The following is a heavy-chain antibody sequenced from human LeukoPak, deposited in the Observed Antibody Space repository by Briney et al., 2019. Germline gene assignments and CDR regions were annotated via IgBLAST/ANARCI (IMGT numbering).Heavy chain of an antibody. V-gene: IGHV4-61*02. CDR1: GGSISSGSYY. D-gene: IGHD3-9*01. J-gene: IGHJ4*02. Sequence: SETLSLTCTVSGGSISSGSYYWSWIRQPAGKGLEWIGRIYASGSTNYNPSLKSRVTISVDTSKNQFSLKLSSVTAADTALYYCAGPGGYFDWLPYGFWGQGTLVTVSS. CDR3: AGPGGYFDWLPYGF. CDR2: IYASGST.